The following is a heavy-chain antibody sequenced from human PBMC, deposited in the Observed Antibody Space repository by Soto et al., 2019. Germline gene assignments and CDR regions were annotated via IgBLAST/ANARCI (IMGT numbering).Heavy chain of an antibody. CDR2: INAGNGNT. J-gene: IGHJ4*02. CDR1: GYTFTSYA. D-gene: IGHD3-22*01. CDR3: AIDQSLRSGYYYDSSGYDY. Sequence: GASVKVSCKASGYTFTSYAMHWVRQAPGQRLEWMGWINAGNGNTKYSQKFQGRVTITRDTSASTAYMELSSLRSEDTAVYYCAIDQSLRSGYYYDSSGYDYWGQGTLVTVSS. V-gene: IGHV1-3*01.